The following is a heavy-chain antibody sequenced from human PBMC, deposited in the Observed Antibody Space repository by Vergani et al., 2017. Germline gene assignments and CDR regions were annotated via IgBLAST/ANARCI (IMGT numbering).Heavy chain of an antibody. CDR3: ARHSVKGSNYARTPYYYYGMDV. CDR2: IDPSDSDT. Sequence: EVQLVQSGAEVKKPGESLRISCKGSGYSFTSYWISWVRQMPGKGLEWMGRIDPSDSDTRYSPSFQGQVTISADKSISTAYLQWSSLKASDTAMYYCARHSVKGSNYARTPYYYYGMDVWGQGTTVTVSS. D-gene: IGHD4-11*01. J-gene: IGHJ6*02. CDR1: GYSFTSYW. V-gene: IGHV5-10-1*04.